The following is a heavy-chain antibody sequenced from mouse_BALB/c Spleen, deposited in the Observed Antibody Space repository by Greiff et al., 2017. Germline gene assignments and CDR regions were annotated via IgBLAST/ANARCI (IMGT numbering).Heavy chain of an antibody. J-gene: IGHJ2*01. Sequence: VKLQESGAELVKPGASVKLSCKASGYTFTSYWMHWVKQRPGQGLEWIGEINPSNGRTNYNEKFKSKATLTVDKSSSTAYMQLSSLTSEDSAVYYCAGGTTATLDYWGQGTTLTVSS. CDR2: INPSNGRT. CDR1: GYTFTSYW. D-gene: IGHD1-2*01. V-gene: IGHV1S81*02. CDR3: AGGTTATLDY.